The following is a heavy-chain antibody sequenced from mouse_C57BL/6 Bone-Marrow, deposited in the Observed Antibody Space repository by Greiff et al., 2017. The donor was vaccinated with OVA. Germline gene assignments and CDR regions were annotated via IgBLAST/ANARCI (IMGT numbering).Heavy chain of an antibody. CDR3: AREDSTVVAPYYAMDY. J-gene: IGHJ4*01. V-gene: IGHV14-2*01. D-gene: IGHD1-1*01. CDR2: IDPEDGET. CDR1: GFNIKDYY. Sequence: DVQLQESGAELVKPGASVKLSCTASGFNIKDYYMHWVKQRTEQGLEWIGRIDPEDGETKYAPKFQGKATITADTSSNTAYLQLSSLTSEDTAVYYCAREDSTVVAPYYAMDYWGQGTSVTVSS.